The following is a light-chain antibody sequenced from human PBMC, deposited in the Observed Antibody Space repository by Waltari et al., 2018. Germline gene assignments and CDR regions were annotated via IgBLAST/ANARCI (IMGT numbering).Light chain of an antibody. V-gene: IGLV1-44*01. CDR3: AAWDDSLNGNV. J-gene: IGLJ6*01. CDR2: YNH. Sequence: QSVLSQPPSTSGTPGQRVTISCSGTSFNIGSNPVSWYQQLPGTAPNLLIYYNHQRPSGVPDRFSGSKSGTSASLAISGLQSEDEADYYCAAWDDSLNGNVFGSGTKVTVL. CDR1: SFNIGSNP.